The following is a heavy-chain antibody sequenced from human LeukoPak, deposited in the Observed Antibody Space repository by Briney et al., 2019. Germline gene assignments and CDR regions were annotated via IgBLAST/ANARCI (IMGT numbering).Heavy chain of an antibody. J-gene: IGHJ4*02. D-gene: IGHD1-1*01. CDR2: IYYSGST. CDR3: AKNDGVSFGLDY. CDR1: GGSISSYY. Sequence: RPSETLSLTCTVSGGSISSYYWSWIRQPPGKGLEWIGYIYYSGSTNYNPSLKSRVTISVDTSKNQFSLKLSSVTAADTAVFYCAKNDGVSFGLDYWGQGALVTVSS. V-gene: IGHV4-59*08.